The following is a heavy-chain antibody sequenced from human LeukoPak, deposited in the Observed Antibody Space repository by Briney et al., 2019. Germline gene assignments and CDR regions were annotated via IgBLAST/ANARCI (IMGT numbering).Heavy chain of an antibody. CDR3: ASWDSGSYLIDY. Sequence: ASVKVSCKVSGYTFTGYYMHWVRQAPGQGLEWMGWINPNSGGTNYAQKFQGRVTMTRDTSISTAYMELSRLRSDDTAVYYCASWDSGSYLIDYWGQGTLVTVSS. D-gene: IGHD1-26*01. J-gene: IGHJ4*02. CDR1: GYTFTGYY. CDR2: INPNSGGT. V-gene: IGHV1-2*02.